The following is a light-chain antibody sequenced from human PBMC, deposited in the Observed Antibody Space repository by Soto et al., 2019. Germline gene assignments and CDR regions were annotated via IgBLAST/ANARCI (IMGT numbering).Light chain of an antibody. Sequence: IQMTQSPSTLSGSVGDRVTITCRASQTISSWLAWYQQKPGKAPKLLIYKASTLKSGVPARFSGSGSGTEFTLTISSLQSEDFATYYCQQSYSTLWTFGQGTKVDIK. V-gene: IGKV1-5*03. CDR2: KAS. CDR1: QTISSW. CDR3: QQSYSTLWT. J-gene: IGKJ1*01.